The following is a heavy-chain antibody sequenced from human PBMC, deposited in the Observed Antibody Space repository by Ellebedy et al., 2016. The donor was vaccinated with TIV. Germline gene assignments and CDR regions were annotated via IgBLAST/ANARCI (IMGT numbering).Heavy chain of an antibody. J-gene: IGHJ3*02. Sequence: ETLSLTCAASRFSFRSYWMTWVRQPPGKGLEWVANINQDGSDTYYVDSVRGRFTIARDNAKNSLYLQMNSLRAEDTSVYYCATDGSYGDYRFPAHAFTMWGQGTMVTVSS. CDR2: INQDGSDT. CDR3: ATDGSYGDYRFPAHAFTM. V-gene: IGHV3-7*01. CDR1: RFSFRSYW. D-gene: IGHD4-17*01.